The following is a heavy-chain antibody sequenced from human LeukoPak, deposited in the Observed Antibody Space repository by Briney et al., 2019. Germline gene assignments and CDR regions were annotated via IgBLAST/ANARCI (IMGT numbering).Heavy chain of an antibody. D-gene: IGHD1-26*01. CDR3: ARDSSPLVGATFFDY. V-gene: IGHV1-46*01. J-gene: IGHJ4*02. CDR1: GYTFTSYY. CDR2: ISPSGGST. Sequence: ASVKVSCKASGYTFTSYYMHWVRQAPGQGLEWMGIISPSGGSTSYAQKFQGRVTMTRDMSTSTAYMELSSLRSEDTAVYYCARDSSPLVGATFFDYWGQGTLVTVSS.